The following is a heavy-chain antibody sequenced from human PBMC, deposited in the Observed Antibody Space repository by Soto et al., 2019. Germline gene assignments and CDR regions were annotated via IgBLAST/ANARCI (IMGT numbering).Heavy chain of an antibody. J-gene: IGHJ6*04. CDR3: SRDDVHWSGGSCYGGPVDV. CDR1: GFTVSSNY. CDR2: IQRGGST. Sequence: EVQLVESGGDVVQPGGSLRLSCAASGFTVSSNYMSWVRQAPGKGLVWVSVIQRGGSTFYADSVKGRFTTSRDNTKNKVYFEMNSQRVEDTAMYYCSRDDVHWSGGSCYGGPVDVWGRGTTVTVSS. V-gene: IGHV3-66*01. D-gene: IGHD2-15*01.